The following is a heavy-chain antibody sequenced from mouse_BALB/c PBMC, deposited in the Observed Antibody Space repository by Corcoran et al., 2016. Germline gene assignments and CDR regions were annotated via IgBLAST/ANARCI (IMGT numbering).Heavy chain of an antibody. CDR2: INTYTGES. V-gene: IGHV9-3-1*01. J-gene: IGHJ4*01. CDR3: AREPYAMDY. Sequence: QIKLVQTGPELKKPGETVKISCKASGYTFTNNGMNWAKQAPGKGLKWMGWINTYTGESTYADDFKGRFAFSLETSASTAYLQIKNLKNEDTATYFCAREPYAMDYWGQGTSVTVSS. CDR1: GYTFTNNG.